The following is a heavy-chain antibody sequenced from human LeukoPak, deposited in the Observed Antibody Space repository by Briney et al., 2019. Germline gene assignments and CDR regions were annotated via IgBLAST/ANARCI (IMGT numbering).Heavy chain of an antibody. CDR1: GGSISSYY. V-gene: IGHV4-59*12. Sequence: SETLSLTCTVSGGSISSYYWSWIRQPPGKGLEWIGYIYYSGSTNYNPSLKSRVTISVDKSKNQFSLKLSSVTAADTAVYYCARGSPYDILTGYKYYFDYWGQGTLVTVSS. J-gene: IGHJ4*02. D-gene: IGHD3-9*01. CDR2: IYYSGST. CDR3: ARGSPYDILTGYKYYFDY.